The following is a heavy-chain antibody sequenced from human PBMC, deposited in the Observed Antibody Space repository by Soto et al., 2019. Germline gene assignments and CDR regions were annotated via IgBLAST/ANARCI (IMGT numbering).Heavy chain of an antibody. J-gene: IGHJ6*03. CDR1: GGSISSYY. D-gene: IGHD6-13*01. CDR3: SREVPSHSSGWYMGYYYYMDV. CDR2: IYYSGST. Sequence: QVQLQESGPGLVKPSETLSLTCTVSGGSISSYYWSWIRQPPGKGLEWIGYIYYSGSTNYNPSLKGRVTISVDTSKNQFSLKLSSVTAADTAVYYCSREVPSHSSGWYMGYYYYMDVWGKWTTVAVSS. V-gene: IGHV4-59*01.